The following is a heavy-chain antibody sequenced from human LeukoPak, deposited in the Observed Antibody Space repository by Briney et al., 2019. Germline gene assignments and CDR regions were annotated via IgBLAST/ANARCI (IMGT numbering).Heavy chain of an antibody. CDR2: TSTHNGNR. CDR1: GYTFSNFG. Sequence: GASVKVSCKASGYTFSNFGISWVRQAPGQGFEWMGWTSTHNGNRNYLQKFQGRVTMTTDTSTSTAYMELRSLRSDDTAVYYCAREDRLVATFDYWGQGTLVTVSS. J-gene: IGHJ4*02. V-gene: IGHV1-18*01. CDR3: AREDRLVATFDY. D-gene: IGHD2-2*01.